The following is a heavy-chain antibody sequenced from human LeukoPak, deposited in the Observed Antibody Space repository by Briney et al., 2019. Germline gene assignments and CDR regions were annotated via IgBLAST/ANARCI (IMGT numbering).Heavy chain of an antibody. CDR3: ARPQPVEYRSSSGAFDI. J-gene: IGHJ3*02. D-gene: IGHD6-6*01. V-gene: IGHV4-4*09. Sequence: SETLSLTCTVSGGSISSYYWSWIRQPPGKGLEWIGYIYTSGSTNYNPSLKSRVTISVDTSKNQFSLKLSSVTAADTAVYYCARPQPVEYRSSSGAFDIWGQGTMVTVSS. CDR2: IYTSGST. CDR1: GGSISSYY.